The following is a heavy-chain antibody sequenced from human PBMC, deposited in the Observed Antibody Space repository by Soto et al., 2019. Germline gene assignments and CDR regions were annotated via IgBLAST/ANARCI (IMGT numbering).Heavy chain of an antibody. CDR2: IYSDGNK. CDR3: VHTAGWLHRY. J-gene: IGHJ4*02. CDR1: VFSLSDFAVG. D-gene: IGHD5-12*01. Sequence: HITLKESGPTLVKPTQPLTLTCTLSVFSLSDFAVGVAWVRRPPGKALEWLALIYSDGNKYYSPSLKTRLTNSTDTSKDHVVLTMTNMDPLDTATYFCVHTAGWLHRYWGQGTQVTVSS. V-gene: IGHV2-5*02.